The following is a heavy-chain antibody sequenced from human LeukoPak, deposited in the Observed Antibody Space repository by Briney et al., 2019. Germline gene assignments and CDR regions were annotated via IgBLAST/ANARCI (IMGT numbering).Heavy chain of an antibody. D-gene: IGHD3/OR15-3a*01. J-gene: IGHJ4*02. CDR1: GVTARSNY. CDR3: AKRGVVIRVILVGFHKEAYYFES. CDR2: IYSGGST. V-gene: IGHV3-53*01. Sequence: GSLRLSCAASGVTARSNYMSWVRQAPGKGLEWVSGIYSGGSTYYADSVKGRFTIARDNRKNTLYLQMNSLRAEDTAVYFCAKRGVVIRVILVGFHKEAYYFESWGQGALVTVSS.